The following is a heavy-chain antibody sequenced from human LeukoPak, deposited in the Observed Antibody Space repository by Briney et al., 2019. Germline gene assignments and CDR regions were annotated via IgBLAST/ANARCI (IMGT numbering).Heavy chain of an antibody. J-gene: IGHJ4*02. CDR3: VKDLQVEMALFQIAY. CDR2: ISYDGNNK. CDR1: GFTFSSYG. Sequence: PGRSLRLSCAASGFTFSSYGMHWVRQAPGKGLEWVAVISYDGNNKYYADSMKGRFTISRDNSKNTLYLQMNSLRAEDTAVYYCVKDLQVEMALFQIAYWGQGTLVTVSS. V-gene: IGHV3-30*18. D-gene: IGHD5-24*01.